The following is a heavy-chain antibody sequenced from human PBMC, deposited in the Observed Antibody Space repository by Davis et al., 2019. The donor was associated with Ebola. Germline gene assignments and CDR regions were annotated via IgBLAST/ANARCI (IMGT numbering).Heavy chain of an antibody. CDR2: IIGGFGTV. CDR1: GGTFSNYV. Sequence: SVKVSCKASGGTFSNYVISWVRQAPGQGLEWMGGIIGGFGTVKYAHEFQGRVTMTRENSMSTAYMELSSLRSEDTAVYFCARGGVAYSDLDYWGQGTLVAVSS. J-gene: IGHJ4*02. D-gene: IGHD2-21*01. V-gene: IGHV1-69*05. CDR3: ARGGVAYSDLDY.